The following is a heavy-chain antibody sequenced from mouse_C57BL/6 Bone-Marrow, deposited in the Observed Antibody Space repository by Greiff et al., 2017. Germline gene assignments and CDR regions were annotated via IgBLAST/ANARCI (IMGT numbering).Heavy chain of an antibody. CDR2: IDPSDSYT. CDR1: GYTFTSSW. J-gene: IGHJ3*01. Sequence: QVQLQQPGAELVMPGASVKLSCKASGYTFTSSWMHWVKQRPGQGLEWIGEIDPSDSYTNYNPKFKGKSTLTVDKSSSTAYMQLSSRTSEDSAVYYWASALITTVVATRAYWGQGTLVTVSA. D-gene: IGHD1-1*01. CDR3: ASALITTVVATRAY. V-gene: IGHV1-69*01.